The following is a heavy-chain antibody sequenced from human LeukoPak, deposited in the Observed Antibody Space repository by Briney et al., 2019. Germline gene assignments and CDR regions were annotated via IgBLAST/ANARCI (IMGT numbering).Heavy chain of an antibody. CDR1: SGSISNYY. Sequence: SETLSLTCTVSSGSISNYYWSWIRQPPGKGLEWIGYINYSGSTNYNPSLKSRVTISVDTSKNQFSLKLSSVTAADTAVYYCARVDGTNYYYYGMDVWGQGTTVTVSS. D-gene: IGHD1-26*01. J-gene: IGHJ6*02. V-gene: IGHV4-59*01. CDR2: INYSGST. CDR3: ARVDGTNYYYYGMDV.